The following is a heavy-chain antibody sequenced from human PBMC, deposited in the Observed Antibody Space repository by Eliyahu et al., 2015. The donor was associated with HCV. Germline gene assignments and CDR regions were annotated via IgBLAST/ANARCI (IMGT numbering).Heavy chain of an antibody. Sequence: QLQLQESGPGLVKPSETLSLTCTVSGGSISSSSYYWGWIRQPPGKGLEWIGSIYYSGSTYYNPSLKSRVTISVDTSKNQFSLKLSSVTAADTAVYYCARHNVGYPNWFDPWGQGTLVTVSS. J-gene: IGHJ5*02. CDR1: GGSISSSSYY. D-gene: IGHD6-13*01. CDR3: ARHNVGYPNWFDP. CDR2: IYYSGST. V-gene: IGHV4-39*01.